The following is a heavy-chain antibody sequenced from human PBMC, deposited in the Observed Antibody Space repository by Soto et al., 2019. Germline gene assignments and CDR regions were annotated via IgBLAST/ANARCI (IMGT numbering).Heavy chain of an antibody. Sequence: QVQLVQSVAEVKKPGASVKVSCKASGYTFTNYYMHWVRQAPGQGLEWMGVINPSGGSTTYAQKFQGRVTMTRDTSTSTVYMELSSLRSEDTTVYYCAREGSNYYGMDVWGQGTTVTVSS. CDR2: INPSGGST. V-gene: IGHV1-46*01. CDR1: GYTFTNYY. CDR3: AREGSNYYGMDV. J-gene: IGHJ6*02.